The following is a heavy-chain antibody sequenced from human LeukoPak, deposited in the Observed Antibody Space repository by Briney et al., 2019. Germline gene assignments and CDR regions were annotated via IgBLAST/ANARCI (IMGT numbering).Heavy chain of an antibody. J-gene: IGHJ5*02. V-gene: IGHV3-73*01. D-gene: IGHD3-3*01. CDR3: TRTKDYYFWSGYCLDP. CDR2: IRSKANSYAT. Sequence: GGSLKLSCAASGFTFSGSAMHWVRQASGKGLEWVGRIRSKANSYATAYAASVKGRFTISRDDSKNTAYLQMNSLKTEDTAVYYCTRTKDYYFWSGYCLDPWGQGTLATVSS. CDR1: GFTFSGSA.